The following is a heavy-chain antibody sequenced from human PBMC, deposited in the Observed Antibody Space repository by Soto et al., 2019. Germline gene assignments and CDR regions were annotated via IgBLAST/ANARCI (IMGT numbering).Heavy chain of an antibody. J-gene: IGHJ5*02. CDR2: INPSGGST. CDR3: ARAAQLRRTTLGRVYSSSDWFDP. V-gene: IGHV1-46*01. Sequence: ASVKVSCKASGYTFTSYYMHWVRQAPGQGLEWMGIINPSGGSTSYAQKFQGRVTMTRDTSTSTVYMELSSLRSEDTAVYYCARAAQLRRTTLGRVYSSSDWFDPWGQGTLVTVSS. CDR1: GYTFTSYY. D-gene: IGHD6-6*01.